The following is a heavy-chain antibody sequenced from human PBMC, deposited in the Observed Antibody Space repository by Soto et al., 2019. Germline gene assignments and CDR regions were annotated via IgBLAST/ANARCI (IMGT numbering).Heavy chain of an antibody. J-gene: IGHJ6*02. V-gene: IGHV4-31*03. CDR2: IYYSGST. D-gene: IGHD1-1*01. Sequence: SETLSLTCTVSGGSISSGGYYWSWIRQHPGKGLEWIGYIYYSGSTYYNPSLKSRVTISVDTSKNQFSLKLSSVTAADTAVYYCARDLAGTTDYYGMDVWGQGTTVTVSS. CDR1: GGSISSGGYY. CDR3: ARDLAGTTDYYGMDV.